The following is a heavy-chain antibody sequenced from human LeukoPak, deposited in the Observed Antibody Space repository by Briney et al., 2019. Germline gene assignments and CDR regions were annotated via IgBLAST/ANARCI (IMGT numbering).Heavy chain of an antibody. V-gene: IGHV3-23*01. D-gene: IGHD4-23*01. J-gene: IGHJ5*02. CDR1: GFTFSSYA. CDR2: ISGSGGST. CDR3: AKGVTVYNWFDP. Sequence: GGSLRLSCTASGFTFSSYAMSWVRQATGKGLEWVSAISGSGGSTYYADSVKGRFTISRDNSKNTLYLQMNSLRAEDTAVYYCAKGVTVYNWFDPWGQGTLVTVSS.